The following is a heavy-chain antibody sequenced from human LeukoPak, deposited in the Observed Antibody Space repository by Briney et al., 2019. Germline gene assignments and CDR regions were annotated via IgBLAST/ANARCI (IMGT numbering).Heavy chain of an antibody. CDR3: ARESTGGSLEIDY. CDR1: GYTFNTYG. Sequence: PKASVKVSCKASGYTFNTYGIIWVRQAPGQGLEWMGWISAYNGDTTYAQKLQGRVTLTTDASTSTAYMELRSLRSDDTAVYYCARESTGGSLEIDYWGQGTLVTVSS. CDR2: ISAYNGDT. J-gene: IGHJ4*02. D-gene: IGHD2-8*02. V-gene: IGHV1-18*01.